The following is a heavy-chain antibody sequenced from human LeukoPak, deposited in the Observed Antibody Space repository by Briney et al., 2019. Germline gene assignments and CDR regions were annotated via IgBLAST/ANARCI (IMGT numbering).Heavy chain of an antibody. D-gene: IGHD3-22*01. Sequence: GGSLRLSCAASGFTFSSYEMNWVRQAPGKGLEWVSVIYSGGSTYYADSVKGRFTISRDNSKNTLYLQMNSLRAEDTAVYYCARAQMKYYDSSGYDYWGQGTLVTVSS. CDR3: ARAQMKYYDSSGYDY. CDR1: GFTFSSYE. J-gene: IGHJ4*02. CDR2: IYSGGST. V-gene: IGHV3-66*01.